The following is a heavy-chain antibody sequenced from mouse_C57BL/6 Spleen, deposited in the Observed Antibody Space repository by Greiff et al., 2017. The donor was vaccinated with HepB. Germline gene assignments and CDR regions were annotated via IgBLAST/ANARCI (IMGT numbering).Heavy chain of an antibody. Sequence: EVQLQQSGTVLARPGASVKMSCKTSGYTFTSYWMHWVKQRPGQGLEWIGAIYPGYSDTSYNQKFKGKAKLTAVTSASTAYMELSSLTNEDSAVYYCTRERYGSRGYYFDYWGQGTTLTVSS. J-gene: IGHJ2*01. CDR1: GYTFTSYW. D-gene: IGHD1-1*01. CDR3: TRERYGSRGYYFDY. V-gene: IGHV1-5*01. CDR2: IYPGYSDT.